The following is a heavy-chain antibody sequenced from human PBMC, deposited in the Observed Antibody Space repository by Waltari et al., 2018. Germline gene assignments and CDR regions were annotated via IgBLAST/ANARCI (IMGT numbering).Heavy chain of an antibody. CDR1: GGSISSGDYY. J-gene: IGHJ5*02. CDR2: IYYSGST. V-gene: IGHV4-30-4*08. CDR3: ARGQVVPAAMPPYNWFDP. Sequence: QVQLQESGPGLVKPSQTLSLTCTVSGGSISSGDYYWSWIRQPPGKGLEWIGYIYYSGSTYYNPSLKSRVTISVDTSKNQFSLKLSSVTAADTAVYYCARGQVVPAAMPPYNWFDPWGQGTLVTVSS. D-gene: IGHD2-2*01.